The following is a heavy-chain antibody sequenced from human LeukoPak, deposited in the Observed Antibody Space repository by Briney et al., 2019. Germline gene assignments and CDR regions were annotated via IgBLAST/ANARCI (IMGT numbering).Heavy chain of an antibody. CDR2: IKEDGDAK. Sequence: GGSLRLSCAASGFTFSSYAMIWVRRAPGKGLEWVANIKEDGDAKYYVDSVKGRFTISRDNAKNSASLQINSLRVEDTAVYYCAAISYLAFDIWGQGTMVTVSS. J-gene: IGHJ3*02. V-gene: IGHV3-7*01. CDR1: GFTFSSYA. CDR3: AAISYLAFDI. D-gene: IGHD2-21*01.